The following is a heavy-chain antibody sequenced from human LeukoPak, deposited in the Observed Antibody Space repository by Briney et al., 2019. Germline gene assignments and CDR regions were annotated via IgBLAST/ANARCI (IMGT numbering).Heavy chain of an antibody. CDR3: ARGLRGIAVAGHFDY. Sequence: PGGSLRLSCAASGFTFSSYAMHWVRQAPGKGLEWVAVISYDGSNKYYADSVKGRFTISRDNSKNTLYLQMNSLRAEDTAVYYCARGLRGIAVAGHFDYWGQGTLVPVSS. CDR2: ISYDGSNK. V-gene: IGHV3-30-3*01. CDR1: GFTFSSYA. D-gene: IGHD6-19*01. J-gene: IGHJ4*02.